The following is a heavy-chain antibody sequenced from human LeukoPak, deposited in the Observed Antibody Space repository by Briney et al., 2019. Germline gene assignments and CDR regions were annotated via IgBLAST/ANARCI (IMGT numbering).Heavy chain of an antibody. D-gene: IGHD6-13*01. V-gene: IGHV3-30*02. CDR3: AKDHSGYSSSWDAFDY. CDR1: GFTFSSYG. CDR2: IWYDGSNK. Sequence: GGSLRLSCAASGFTFSSYGMHWVRQAPGKGVEWVAVIWYDGSNKYYADSVKGRFTISRDNSKNTLYLQMNSLRAEDTAVYYCAKDHSGYSSSWDAFDYWGQGTLVTVSS. J-gene: IGHJ4*02.